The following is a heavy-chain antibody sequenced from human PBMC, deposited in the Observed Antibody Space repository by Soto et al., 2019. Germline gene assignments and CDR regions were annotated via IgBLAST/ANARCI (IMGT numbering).Heavy chain of an antibody. CDR2: IYYSGST. V-gene: IGHV4-59*01. Sequence: SETLSLTCTVSGGSISSYYWSWIRQPPGKGLEWIGYIYYSGSTNYNPSLKSRVTISVDTSKNQFSLKLSSVTAADTAVYYCAREAYSNYGYYYGMDVWGQGTAVTVSS. J-gene: IGHJ6*02. CDR3: AREAYSNYGYYYGMDV. D-gene: IGHD4-4*01. CDR1: GGSISSYY.